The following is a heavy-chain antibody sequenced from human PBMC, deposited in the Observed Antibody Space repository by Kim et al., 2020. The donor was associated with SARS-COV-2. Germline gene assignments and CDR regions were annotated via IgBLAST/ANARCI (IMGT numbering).Heavy chain of an antibody. Sequence: SETLSLTCTVSGGSISSYYWSWIRQPPGKGLEWIGYIYYSGSTNYNPSLKSRVTISVDTSKNQFSLKLSSVTAADTAVYYCARGRSSGWLGYFDYWGQGTLVTVSS. CDR1: GGSISSYY. J-gene: IGHJ4*02. D-gene: IGHD6-19*01. V-gene: IGHV4-59*01. CDR3: ARGRSSGWLGYFDY. CDR2: IYYSGST.